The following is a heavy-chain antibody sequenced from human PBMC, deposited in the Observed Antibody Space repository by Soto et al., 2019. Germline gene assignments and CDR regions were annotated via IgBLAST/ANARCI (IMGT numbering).Heavy chain of an antibody. CDR1: GFTFDDYA. Sequence: GGSLRLSCAASGFTFDDYAMHWVRQAPGKGLEWVSGISWNNGSIGYADSVKGRFTISRDNAKNSLYLQMNSLRAEDTDLYYCAKDSAIAVAGTVDYWGQGTLVTVSS. D-gene: IGHD6-19*01. V-gene: IGHV3-9*01. CDR2: ISWNNGSI. CDR3: AKDSAIAVAGTVDY. J-gene: IGHJ4*02.